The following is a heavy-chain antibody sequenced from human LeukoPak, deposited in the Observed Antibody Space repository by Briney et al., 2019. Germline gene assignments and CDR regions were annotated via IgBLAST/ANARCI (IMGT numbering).Heavy chain of an antibody. V-gene: IGHV3-64*01. CDR2: ISSNGGST. CDR1: GFTFSNYA. J-gene: IGHJ4*02. Sequence: GGSLRLSCAASGFTFSNYAMHWVRQAPGKGLEYVSGISSNGGSTFYASSVKGRFTISRDNSKNTLYLQMGSLRAEDMAVYYCARAEWEQLRWRIDYWGQGSLVTVSS. CDR3: ARAEWEQLRWRIDY. D-gene: IGHD1-26*01.